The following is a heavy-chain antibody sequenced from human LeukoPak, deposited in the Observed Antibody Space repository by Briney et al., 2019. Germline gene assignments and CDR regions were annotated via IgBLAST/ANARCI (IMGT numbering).Heavy chain of an antibody. CDR1: GDSVSSNSAA. D-gene: IGHD3-10*01. Sequence: SQTLSLTCAISGDSVSSNSAAWNWIRQSPSRGLEWLGRTYYRSKWYNDYAVSVKSRITINPDTSKNQFSLMLNSVTAADTAVYYCARDKGQYGSGTPGFTWFDPWGQGTLVTVSS. J-gene: IGHJ5*02. CDR3: ARDKGQYGSGTPGFTWFDP. CDR2: TYYRSKWYN. V-gene: IGHV6-1*01.